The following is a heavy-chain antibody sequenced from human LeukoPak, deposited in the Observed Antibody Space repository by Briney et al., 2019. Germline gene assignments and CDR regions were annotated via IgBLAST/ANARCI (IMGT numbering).Heavy chain of an antibody. CDR2: VINSGGT. J-gene: IGHJ4*02. D-gene: IGHD1-1*01. CDR1: GFTFSSYA. V-gene: IGHV3-23*01. CDR3: AKDRGNWNYFDY. Sequence: GGSLRLSCAVSGFTFSSYAMSWVRQAPGKGLEWISAVINSGGTYYADSVKGRFTISRDNSKNTLYLQMNSLRAEDTAVYYCAKDRGNWNYFDYWGQGTLVTVSS.